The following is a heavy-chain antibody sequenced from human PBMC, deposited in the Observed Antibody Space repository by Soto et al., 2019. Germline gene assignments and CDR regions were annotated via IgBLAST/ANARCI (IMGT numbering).Heavy chain of an antibody. D-gene: IGHD6-19*01. J-gene: IGHJ4*02. Sequence: QVQLVESGGGVVQLGRSLRLSCAASGFTFSSYGMHWVRQAPGKGLEWVAVISYDGSNKYNANSVKGRFTISRDNSKNTLYLQMNSLRAEDTAVYYCSGDSSGWHLDYWGQGTLGTVSS. V-gene: IGHV3-30*03. CDR1: GFTFSSYG. CDR3: SGDSSGWHLDY. CDR2: ISYDGSNK.